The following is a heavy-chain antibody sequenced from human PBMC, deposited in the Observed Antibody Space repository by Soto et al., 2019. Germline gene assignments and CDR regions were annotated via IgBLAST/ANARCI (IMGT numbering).Heavy chain of an antibody. V-gene: IGHV3-23*01. CDR3: AKGSAITRPYYFDN. CDR2: ISGSGYT. CDR1: GFVFNDFP. Sequence: EVHLLESGGDLRQPGGSLRLSCGASGFVFNDFPMSWVRQAPGRGLEWVSAISGSGYTWHTDSVKGRFTISRDNTKNTLYLQMNGLTSEDTAVYYCAKGSAITRPYYFDNWGQGTLVTVSS. J-gene: IGHJ4*02. D-gene: IGHD2-2*01.